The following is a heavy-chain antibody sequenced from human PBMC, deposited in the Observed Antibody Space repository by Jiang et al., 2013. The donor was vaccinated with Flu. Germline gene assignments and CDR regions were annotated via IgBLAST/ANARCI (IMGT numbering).Heavy chain of an antibody. CDR2: IRFDGSNK. Sequence: LESGGGVVQPGGSLRLSCAASGFTFSSYGMHWVRQAPGKGLEWVAFIRFDGSNKYYADSVRGRFTISRDNSKNTLYLQMNSLRAEDTAVYYCAKDRGGNYFYGMDVWGQGTTVTVSS. CDR1: GFTFSSYG. CDR3: AKDRGGNYFYGMDV. J-gene: IGHJ6*02. V-gene: IGHV3-30*02. D-gene: IGHD1-26*01.